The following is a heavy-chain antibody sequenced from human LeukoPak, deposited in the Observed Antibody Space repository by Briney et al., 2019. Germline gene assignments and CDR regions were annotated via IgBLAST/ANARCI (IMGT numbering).Heavy chain of an antibody. CDR3: ARGRDGYNYDYYYGMDV. CDR2: IIPILGIA. J-gene: IGHJ6*02. D-gene: IGHD5-24*01. CDR1: GGTFSSYA. Sequence: ASVTVSCKASGGTFSSYAISWVRQAPGQGLEWMGRIIPILGIANYAQKFQGRVTITADKSTSTAYMELSSLRSEDTAVYYCARGRDGYNYDYYYGMDVWGQGTTVTVSS. V-gene: IGHV1-69*04.